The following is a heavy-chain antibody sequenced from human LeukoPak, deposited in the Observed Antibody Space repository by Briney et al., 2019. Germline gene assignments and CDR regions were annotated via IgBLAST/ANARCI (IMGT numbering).Heavy chain of an antibody. D-gene: IGHD6-13*01. CDR3: ARDDEVSSRVVLYYGMDV. CDR1: GFTFRSHA. V-gene: IGHV3-23*01. Sequence: GGSLRLSCVGSGFTFRSHAMSWVRQAPEKGLEFVSGIYENGGTTYYADSVKGRFTISRDNAKNSLYLQMNSLRAEDTAVYYCARDDEVSSRVVLYYGMDVWGQGTTVTVSS. J-gene: IGHJ6*02. CDR2: IYENGGTT.